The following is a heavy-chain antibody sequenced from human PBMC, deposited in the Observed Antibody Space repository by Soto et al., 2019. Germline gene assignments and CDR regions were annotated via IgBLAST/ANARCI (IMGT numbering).Heavy chain of an antibody. V-gene: IGHV3-7*01. Sequence: EVQLVESGGGLVQPGGSLRLSCAASGFTFSNFWMSWVRQAPGRGLEWVASIKQGGSEKSYVDSVRGRFTISRDNAKNSLYLQMDSLRAEDTAVYYCARHGDYVSMDVWCKGTTVTVSS. D-gene: IGHD4-17*01. CDR2: IKQGGSEK. CDR3: ARHGDYVSMDV. CDR1: GFTFSNFW. J-gene: IGHJ6*03.